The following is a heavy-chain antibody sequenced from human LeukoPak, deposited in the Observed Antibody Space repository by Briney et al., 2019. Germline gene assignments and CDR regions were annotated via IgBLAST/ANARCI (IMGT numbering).Heavy chain of an antibody. Sequence: TGGSLRLSCAASGFTFSSYGMHWVRQAPGKGLEWVAVIWYDGSNKYYADSVKGRFTISRDNSKNTLYLQMNSLRAEDTAVYYCARSGSSGYSPVPVRYWGRGTLVTVSS. CDR2: IWYDGSNK. J-gene: IGHJ4*02. D-gene: IGHD3-22*01. CDR1: GFTFSSYG. CDR3: ARSGSSGYSPVPVRY. V-gene: IGHV3-33*01.